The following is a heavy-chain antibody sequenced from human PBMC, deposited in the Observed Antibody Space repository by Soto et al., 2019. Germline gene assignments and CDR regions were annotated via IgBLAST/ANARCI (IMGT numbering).Heavy chain of an antibody. V-gene: IGHV1-3*04. Sequence: QVQLVQFGAEVKKPGASVKVSCKASGYTFTSYPLYWVRQAPGQMLVWIGWIHTGNGATKYSQTFQGRVTITRETTVITADMEFSSLTYEDTAVYYCTRAQETGAAAFDYFDPWGQGTLVTVSS. CDR2: IHTGNGAT. D-gene: IGHD3-9*01. CDR1: GYTFTSYP. CDR3: TRAQETGAAAFDYFDP. J-gene: IGHJ5*02.